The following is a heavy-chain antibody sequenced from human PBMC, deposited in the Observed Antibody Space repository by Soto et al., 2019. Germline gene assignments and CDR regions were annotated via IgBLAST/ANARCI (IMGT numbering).Heavy chain of an antibody. D-gene: IGHD6-13*01. J-gene: IGHJ3*02. Sequence: QVQLVESGGGVVQPGRSLRLSCAASGFTFSTYAMHWVRQAPGKGLEWVAVISYDGNNKFYADSVKGRFTISRDHSKNTLYLQMNSLRTEDTAVFYCARVASTSWPPHDAFDIWGQGTMVTVSS. CDR2: ISYDGNNK. CDR1: GFTFSTYA. CDR3: ARVASTSWPPHDAFDI. V-gene: IGHV3-30-3*01.